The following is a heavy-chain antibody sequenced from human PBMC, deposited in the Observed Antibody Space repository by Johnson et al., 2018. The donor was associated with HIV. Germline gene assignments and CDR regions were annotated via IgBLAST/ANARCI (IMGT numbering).Heavy chain of an antibody. CDR2: ISYDGSNK. CDR3: ARDGSQLADAFDI. CDR1: GFTFSSYA. V-gene: IGHV3-30*04. J-gene: IGHJ3*02. Sequence: QVQLVESGGGLIQPGRSLRLSCAASGFTFSSYAMHWVRQAPGKGLEWVAVISYDGSNKYYADSVKGRFTISRDNSKNTLFLQMNSLSAEDTAVYYCARDGSQLADAFDIWGQGTMVTVSS. D-gene: IGHD6-6*01.